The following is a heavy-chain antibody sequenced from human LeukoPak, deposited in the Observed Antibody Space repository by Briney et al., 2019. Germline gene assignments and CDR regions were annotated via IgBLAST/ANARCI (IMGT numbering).Heavy chain of an antibody. V-gene: IGHV3-49*04. CDR3: TRERAGSQNAFDI. Sequence: GGSLRLSCTASGFTFGDYAMSWVRQAPGKGLEWVGFIRSKAYGGTTEYAASVKGRFTISRDDPKSIAYLQMNSLKTEDTAVYYCTRERAGSQNAFDIWGQGTMVTVSS. J-gene: IGHJ3*02. CDR2: IRSKAYGGTT. CDR1: GFTFGDYA. D-gene: IGHD3-10*01.